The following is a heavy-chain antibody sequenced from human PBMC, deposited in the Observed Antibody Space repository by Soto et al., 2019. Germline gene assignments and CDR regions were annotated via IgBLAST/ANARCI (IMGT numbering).Heavy chain of an antibody. J-gene: IGHJ4*02. V-gene: IGHV3-48*02. CDR2: ISSRTSRV. D-gene: IGHD3-22*01. CDR1: RFTFSDYS. CDR3: ARDLGYYDSTGYFDS. Sequence: GGSLRLSCAASRFTFSDYSMNWVRHAPGKGLEWVSYISSRTSRVYYADSVKGRFTISRDNGKNSLFLQMNSVSDEDTAVYYCARDLGYYDSTGYFDSWGQGTLVTVSS.